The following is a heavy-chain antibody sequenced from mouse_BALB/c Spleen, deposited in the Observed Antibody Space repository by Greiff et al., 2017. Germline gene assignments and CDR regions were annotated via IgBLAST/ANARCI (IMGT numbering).Heavy chain of an antibody. J-gene: IGHJ4*01. CDR1: GYSFTGYF. D-gene: IGHD1-1*01. CDR2: INPYNGDT. V-gene: IGHV1-37*01. Sequence: EVMLVESGPELVKPGASVKISCKASGYSFTGYFMNWVKQSHGKSLEWIGRINPYNGDTFYNQKFKGKATLTVDKSSSTAHMELLSLTSEDSAVYYCGRLITTVVDYYAMDYWGQGTSVTVSS. CDR3: GRLITTVVDYYAMDY.